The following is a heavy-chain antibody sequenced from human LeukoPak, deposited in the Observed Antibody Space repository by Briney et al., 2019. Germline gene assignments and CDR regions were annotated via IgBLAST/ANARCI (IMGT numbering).Heavy chain of an antibody. CDR2: IYHSGST. V-gene: IGHV4-38-2*02. J-gene: IGHJ6*03. Sequence: PSETLSLTCTVSGYSLSSGYYWGWIRQPPGKGLEWIGSIYHSGSTYYNPSLKSRVTIQVDTSKNQFSLKLSSVTAADTAVYYCARDKIWFGEPLFRDYYYMDVWGKGTTVTISS. D-gene: IGHD3-10*01. CDR1: GYSLSSGYY. CDR3: ARDKIWFGEPLFRDYYYMDV.